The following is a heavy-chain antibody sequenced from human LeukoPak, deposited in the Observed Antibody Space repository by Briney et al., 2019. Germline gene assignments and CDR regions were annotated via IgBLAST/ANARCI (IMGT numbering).Heavy chain of an antibody. CDR2: ISNSGGNT. V-gene: IGHV3-64D*06. D-gene: IGHD6-19*01. CDR3: VKSIAVACAVDY. CDR1: GLPLSTYA. Sequence: PGGSLRLSCLASGLPLSTYAMQWVRQARGKGGEYVSAISNSGGNTYYADSVKGRFTISTDNSRNTLYLQMSSLRVEDTALYYCVKSIAVACAVDYWGQGTLVTVSS. J-gene: IGHJ4*02.